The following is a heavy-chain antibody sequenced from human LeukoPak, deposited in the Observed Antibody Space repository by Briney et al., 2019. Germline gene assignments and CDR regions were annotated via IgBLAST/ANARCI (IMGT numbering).Heavy chain of an antibody. CDR2: IIPILGTI. CDR3: ARGGYSGYDLVVLYYYYYMDV. CDR1: GDTLSNYG. J-gene: IGHJ6*03. Sequence: GASVKVSCKALGDTLSNYGISWMRQVPGQGLEWMGGIIPILGTIDYAQKFQGRVTIAADMSTSTAYMELSSLRSEDTAVYYCARGGYSGYDLVVLYYYYYMDVWGKGTTVTISS. D-gene: IGHD5-12*01. V-gene: IGHV1-69*06.